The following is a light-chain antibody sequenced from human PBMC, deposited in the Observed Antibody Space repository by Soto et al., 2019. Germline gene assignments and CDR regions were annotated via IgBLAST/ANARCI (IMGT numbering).Light chain of an antibody. J-gene: IGKJ1*01. CDR3: QQTSTIVWS. CDR1: RSISNS. Sequence: SPASVSTSIGDRVTITCRASRSISNSLNWFRQKPGKAPKLLIYAASNLQSGVPSRFSGSGSGTDFTLTISSLHPEDLETYYCQQTSTIVWSVGQATKVEI. CDR2: AAS. V-gene: IGKV1-39*01.